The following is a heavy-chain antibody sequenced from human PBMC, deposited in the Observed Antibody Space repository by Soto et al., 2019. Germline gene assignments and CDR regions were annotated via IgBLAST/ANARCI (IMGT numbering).Heavy chain of an antibody. CDR1: GFTFSSYG. V-gene: IGHV3-30*18. CDR2: ISYDGSNK. CDR3: AKDTSSGWLLRASFFDY. J-gene: IGHJ4*02. Sequence: PGGSLRISCAASGFTFSSYGMHWVRQAPGKGLEWVAVISYDGSNKYYADSVKGRFTISRDNSKNTLYLQMNTLRAEDTAVYYCAKDTSSGWLLRASFFDYWGQGTLVTVSS. D-gene: IGHD6-19*01.